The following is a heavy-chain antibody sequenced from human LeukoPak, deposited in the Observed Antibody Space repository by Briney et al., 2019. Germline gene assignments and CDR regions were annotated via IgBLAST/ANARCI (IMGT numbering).Heavy chain of an antibody. Sequence: GGSLRLSCAASGFIFSSYWMSWVRQAPGKGLEWVANIMHDGSVKHYVGSVKGRFTISRDNAENSLYLQMNSLRAEDTAVYYCARDLAASAGEGYSDYWGQGTLVTVSS. J-gene: IGHJ4*02. V-gene: IGHV3-7*01. CDR2: IMHDGSVK. CDR1: GFIFSSYW. CDR3: ARDLAASAGEGYSDY. D-gene: IGHD5-24*01.